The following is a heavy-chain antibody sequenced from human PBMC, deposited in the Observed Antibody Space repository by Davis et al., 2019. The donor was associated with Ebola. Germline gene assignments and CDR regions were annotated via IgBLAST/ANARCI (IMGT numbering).Heavy chain of an antibody. V-gene: IGHV1-3*01. Sequence: ASVKVSCKASGYTFTRYAMHWVRQAPGQRLEWMGWINAGNGNTKYSQKFQGRVTITRDTSASTAYMELSSLRSEDTSVYYCARDRGGDYSFDYWGQGTLVTVSS. CDR2: INAGNGNT. J-gene: IGHJ4*02. CDR1: GYTFTRYA. D-gene: IGHD3-10*01. CDR3: ARDRGGDYSFDY.